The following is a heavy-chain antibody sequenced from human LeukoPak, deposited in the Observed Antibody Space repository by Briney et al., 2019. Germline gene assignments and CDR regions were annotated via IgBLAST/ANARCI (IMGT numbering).Heavy chain of an antibody. J-gene: IGHJ4*02. CDR1: GGSISSSSYY. CDR3: ARHVGYSYPFDY. CDR2: IYYSGST. V-gene: IGHV4-39*01. Sequence: KPSETLSLTCTVSGGSISSSSYYWGWIRQPPGKGLEWIGSIYYSGSTYYNPSLKSRVTISVDTSKNQFSLKLSSVTAADTAVYYCARHVGYSYPFDYWGQGTLVTVSS. D-gene: IGHD5-18*01.